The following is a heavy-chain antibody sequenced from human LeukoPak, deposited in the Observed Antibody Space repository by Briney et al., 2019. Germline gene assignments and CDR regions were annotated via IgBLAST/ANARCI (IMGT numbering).Heavy chain of an antibody. CDR3: AKAYSSSSSKFGFDY. CDR1: GFTFSSYA. D-gene: IGHD6-6*01. J-gene: IGHJ4*02. V-gene: IGHV3-23*01. CDR2: ISGSGGST. Sequence: PGGSLRLSCAASGFTFSSYAMSWVRQAPGKGLEWVSAISGSGGSTYYADSVKGRFTISRDNSKNTLYLQMNNLRAEDTAVYYCAKAYSSSSSKFGFDYWGQGTLVTVSP.